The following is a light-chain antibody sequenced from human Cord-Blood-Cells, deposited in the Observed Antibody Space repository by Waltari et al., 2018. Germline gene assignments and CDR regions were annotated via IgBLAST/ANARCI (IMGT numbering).Light chain of an antibody. CDR3: SSYTSSSTWV. J-gene: IGLJ3*02. Sequence: QSALTQPASVSGSPGQSITISCTGTSSDVGGYNSVPWYQQHPGKAPKLMIYDVSNRPSGVSNRFSGSKSGNTASLTISGLQAEDEAGYYCSSYTSSSTWVFGGGTKLTVL. V-gene: IGLV2-14*01. CDR2: DVS. CDR1: SSDVGGYNS.